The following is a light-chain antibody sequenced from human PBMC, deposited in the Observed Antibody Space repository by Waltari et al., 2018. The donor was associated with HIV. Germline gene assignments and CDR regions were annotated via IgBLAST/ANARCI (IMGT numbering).Light chain of an antibody. CDR2: GAS. V-gene: IGKV1-39*01. J-gene: IGKJ5*01. CDR1: QHINNY. CDR3: QQSFSAAIT. Sequence: DIQMTQSPSSLSASVGDTVTITCRASQHINNYLNWYQQILGKTPNLSIYGASSLQPGVPSRFSARTSGANFTLTITRLQPEDFASYYCQQSFSAAITLGQGTRL.